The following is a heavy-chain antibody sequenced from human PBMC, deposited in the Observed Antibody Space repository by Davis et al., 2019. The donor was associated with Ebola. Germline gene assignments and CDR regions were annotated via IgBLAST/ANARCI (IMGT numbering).Heavy chain of an antibody. CDR3: AGGVQLWLIDY. CDR2: FDPEHGGA. CDR1: EYTLAELS. V-gene: IGHV1-24*01. Sequence: ASVKVSCKVSEYTLAELSIHWVRQVPGNGLEWMGSFDPEHGGAIYSQKFQDRVTMIDDTSTYTAYMELRRLRSEDTAVYYCAGGVQLWLIDYWGQGTLVTVSS. J-gene: IGHJ4*02. D-gene: IGHD5-18*01.